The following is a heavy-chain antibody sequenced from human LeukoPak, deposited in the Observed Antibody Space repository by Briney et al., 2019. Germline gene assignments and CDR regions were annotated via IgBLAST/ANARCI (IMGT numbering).Heavy chain of an antibody. Sequence: SETLSLTCTVSGGSMSSHYGSWIRQPPGKGLEGIGYIYTSGSTNYNPSLKSRVTISVDTSKNQFSLKLSSVTAADTAVYYCARGSSGYYYYYYMDVWGKGTTVTVSS. CDR3: ARGSSGYYYYYYMDV. D-gene: IGHD3-10*01. J-gene: IGHJ6*03. V-gene: IGHV4-4*09. CDR2: IYTSGST. CDR1: GGSMSSHY.